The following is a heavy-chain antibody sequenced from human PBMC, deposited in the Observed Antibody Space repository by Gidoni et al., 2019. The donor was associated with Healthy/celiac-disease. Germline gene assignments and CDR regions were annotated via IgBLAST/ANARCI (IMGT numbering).Heavy chain of an antibody. J-gene: IGHJ6*02. V-gene: IGHV3-33*01. D-gene: IGHD2-2*01. CDR1: GFTFSSYG. CDR2: IWYDGSNK. Sequence: QVQLVESGGGVVQPGRSLRLSCAASGFTFSSYGMHWVRQAPGKGLEWVAVIWYDGSNKYYADSVKGRFTISRDNSKNTLYLQMNSLRAEDTAVYYCARDRVVVVPLGLYGMDVWGQGTTVTVSS. CDR3: ARDRVVVVPLGLYGMDV.